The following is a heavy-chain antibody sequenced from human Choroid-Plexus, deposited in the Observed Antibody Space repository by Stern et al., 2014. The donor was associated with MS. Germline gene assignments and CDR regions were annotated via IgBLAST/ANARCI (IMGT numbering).Heavy chain of an antibody. CDR3: AKDRQWSTYFFDY. Sequence: MQLVESGGGVAQPGRPLILSCAASGFTFSNFGMHWVRQAPGKGLEWVALISYDGSDKYYAASVKGRFTIFRDNSKNTLYMHMNSLRAEDTAVYYCAKDRQWSTYFFDYWGQGSLVTVSS. CDR1: GFTFSNFG. V-gene: IGHV3-30*18. CDR2: ISYDGSDK. J-gene: IGHJ4*02. D-gene: IGHD2-15*01.